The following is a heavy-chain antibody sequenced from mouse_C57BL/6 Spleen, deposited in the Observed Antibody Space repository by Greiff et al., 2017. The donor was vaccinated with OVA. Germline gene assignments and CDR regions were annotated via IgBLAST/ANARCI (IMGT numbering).Heavy chain of an antibody. CDR3: AREGYDGYDGFAY. J-gene: IGHJ3*01. CDR1: GYTFTSYW. D-gene: IGHD2-3*01. CDR2: INPSSGYT. Sequence: VQLQQSGAELVKPGASVKLSCKASGYTFTSYWMHWVKQRPGQGLEWIGYINPSSGYTKYNQKFKDKATLTADKSSNTAYLQLSSLTYEDSAVYYCAREGYDGYDGFAYWGQGTLVTVSA. V-gene: IGHV1-7*01.